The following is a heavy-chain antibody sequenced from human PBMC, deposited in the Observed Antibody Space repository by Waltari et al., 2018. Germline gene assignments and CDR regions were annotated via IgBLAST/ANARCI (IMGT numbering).Heavy chain of an antibody. D-gene: IGHD3-3*01. Sequence: QVQLVESGGGVVQPGRSLRLSCAASGFTFRSFGMHWVRQAPGKGLELVAVISYDGSKKYYADSVKGRFTISRDNSNDTLYLQMNTLRPEDTAVYYCAKDGFLEYLYSVFDSWGQGTLVSVSS. CDR2: ISYDGSKK. CDR3: AKDGFLEYLYSVFDS. V-gene: IGHV3-30*18. J-gene: IGHJ4*02. CDR1: GFTFRSFG.